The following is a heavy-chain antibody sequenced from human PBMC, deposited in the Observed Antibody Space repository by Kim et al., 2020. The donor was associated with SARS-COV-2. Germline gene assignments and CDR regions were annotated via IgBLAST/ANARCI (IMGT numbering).Heavy chain of an antibody. D-gene: IGHD3-10*01. CDR3: ARHVLNSPSGAFDI. CDR2: IYYSGST. CDR1: GGSISSSSYY. J-gene: IGHJ3*02. Sequence: SETLSLTCTVSGGSISSSSYYWGWIRQPPGKGLEWIGSIYYSGSTYYNPSLKSRVTISVDTSKNQFSLKLSSVTAADTAVYYCARHVLNSPSGAFDIWGQGTMVTVSS. V-gene: IGHV4-39*01.